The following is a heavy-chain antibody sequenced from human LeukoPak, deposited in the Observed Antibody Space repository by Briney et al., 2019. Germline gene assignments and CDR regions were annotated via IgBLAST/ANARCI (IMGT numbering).Heavy chain of an antibody. CDR1: GFTFSSYW. CDR2: IREDGSER. D-gene: IGHD5-12*01. J-gene: IGHJ4*02. CDR3: TRDRNARATKEDRYDY. Sequence: GGSLRLSCVVSGFTFSSYWMTWVRQAPGKGLEWVANIREDGSERNYVDSVKGRFIISRDNSRNSLYLQMNSLRPEDTAVYYCTRDRNARATKEDRYDYWGQGTLVTVSS. V-gene: IGHV3-7*01.